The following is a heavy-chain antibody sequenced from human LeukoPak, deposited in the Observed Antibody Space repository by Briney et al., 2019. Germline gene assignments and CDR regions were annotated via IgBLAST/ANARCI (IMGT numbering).Heavy chain of an antibody. D-gene: IGHD5-24*01. CDR3: ASGSRQEMATMYAFDI. CDR2: IIPILGVA. V-gene: IGHV1-69*04. CDR1: GGTFSSYA. J-gene: IGHJ3*02. Sequence: ASVKVSCKASGGTFSSYAISWVRQAPGQGLEWMGRIIPILGVANYAQKFQGRVTITADKSTSTAYMELSSLRSEDTAVYYCASGSRQEMATMYAFDIWGQGTMVTVSS.